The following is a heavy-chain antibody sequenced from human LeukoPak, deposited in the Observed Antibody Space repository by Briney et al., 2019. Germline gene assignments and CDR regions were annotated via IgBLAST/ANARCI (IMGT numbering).Heavy chain of an antibody. D-gene: IGHD4-11*01. Sequence: GASVKVSCKASGYTFTNFDINWVRQATGQGLEWMGWMNSKTGNTGSAQKLQGRVTITGNTSISTAYMELSGLRSEDTAVYYCVRIDYSNAFDIWGQGTMVTVSS. CDR3: VRIDYSNAFDI. CDR1: GYTFTNFD. V-gene: IGHV1-8*01. J-gene: IGHJ3*02. CDR2: MNSKTGNT.